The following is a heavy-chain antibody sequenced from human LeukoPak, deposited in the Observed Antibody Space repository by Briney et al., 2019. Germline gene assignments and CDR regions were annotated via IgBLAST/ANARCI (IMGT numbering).Heavy chain of an antibody. V-gene: IGHV3-11*01. CDR2: ISSSGSTI. CDR1: GFTFSDYY. J-gene: IGHJ6*03. CDR3: ARSCSGGSCYYYYYYMGV. Sequence: PGGSLRLSCAASGFTFSDYYMTWIRQAPGKGLEWVSYISSSGSTIYYADSVKGRFTVSRDNAKNSLYLQMNSLRAEDTAVYYCARSCSGGSCYYYYYYMGVWGKGTTVTISS. D-gene: IGHD2-15*01.